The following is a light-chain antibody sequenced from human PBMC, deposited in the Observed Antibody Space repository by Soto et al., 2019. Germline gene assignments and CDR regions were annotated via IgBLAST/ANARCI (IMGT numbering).Light chain of an antibody. J-gene: IGKJ4*01. Sequence: EIVLTQSPGTLSLSPRERATLSCRASQSVSSSYLAWYQQKPGQAPRLLIYGASSRATGIPDRFSGSGSGTDFTLTISRLEPEDFVVYYCQQRSKLLTFGGGTKVDIK. CDR3: QQRSKLLT. CDR1: QSVSSSY. CDR2: GAS. V-gene: IGKV3D-20*02.